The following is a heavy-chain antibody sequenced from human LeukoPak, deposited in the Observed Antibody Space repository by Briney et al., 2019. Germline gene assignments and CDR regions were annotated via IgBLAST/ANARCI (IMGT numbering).Heavy chain of an antibody. CDR2: ISGSGGST. J-gene: IGHJ3*02. V-gene: IGHV3-23*01. D-gene: IGHD4-17*01. CDR1: GFTFSSYA. Sequence: GGSLRLPCAASGFTFSSYAMSWVRKAPGKGLEWVSAISGSGGSTYYADSVKGRFTISRDNSKNTLYLQMNSLRAEDTAVYYCAKVAFYDYGRDAFDIWGQGTMVTVSS. CDR3: AKVAFYDYGRDAFDI.